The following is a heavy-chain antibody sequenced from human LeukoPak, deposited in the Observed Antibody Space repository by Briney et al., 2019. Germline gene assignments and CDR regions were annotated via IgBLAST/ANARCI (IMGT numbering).Heavy chain of an antibody. CDR2: INHSGST. D-gene: IGHD3-10*01. CDR3: ARALAGGSGSYYYYYGMDV. CDR1: GGSFSGYY. J-gene: IGHJ6*02. Sequence: SETLSLTCAVYGGSFSGYYWSWIRQPPGKGLEWIGEINHSGSTNYNPSLKSRVTISVDTSKNQFSLKLSSVTAADTAVYYCARALAGGSGSYYYYYGMDVWGQGTTVTVSS. V-gene: IGHV4-34*01.